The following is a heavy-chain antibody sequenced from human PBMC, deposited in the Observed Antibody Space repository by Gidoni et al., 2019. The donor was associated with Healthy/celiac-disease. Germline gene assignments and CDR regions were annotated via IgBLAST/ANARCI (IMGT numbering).Heavy chain of an antibody. V-gene: IGHV3-23*01. J-gene: IGHJ4*02. CDR2: SSGSGGST. CDR3: AKALLPGYFDY. Sequence: EVQLLESRGGLVQPGGSLRLSCAASCFTFSSYSLSWVRQAPGKGLEWVSASSGSGGSTYYADSVKGRFTISRDNSKNTLYLQMNSLRAEDTAVYYCAKALLPGYFDYWGQGTLVTVSS. D-gene: IGHD2-15*01. CDR1: CFTFSSYS.